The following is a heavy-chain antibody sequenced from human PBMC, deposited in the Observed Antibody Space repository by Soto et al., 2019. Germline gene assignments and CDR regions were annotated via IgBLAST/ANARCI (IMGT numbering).Heavy chain of an antibody. D-gene: IGHD2-21*02. CDR3: IQSRCGGDCLQSYASYYYYGMDV. CDR1: GFSLSTSGVG. V-gene: IGHV2-5*02. J-gene: IGHJ6*02. Sequence: SGPTLVKPTQTLTLTCTFSGFSLSTSGVGVGWIRQPPGKALEWPALIYWDDDKRYSPSLRSRLTITKDTSKNQVVLTMTNMDPVDTATYYCIQSRCGGDCLQSYASYYYYGMDVWGQGTTVTAP. CDR2: IYWDDDK.